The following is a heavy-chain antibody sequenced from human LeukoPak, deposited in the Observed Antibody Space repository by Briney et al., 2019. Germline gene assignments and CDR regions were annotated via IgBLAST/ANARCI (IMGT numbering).Heavy chain of an antibody. CDR1: GFTFSSYG. CDR3: ASSFPFTPYYDFWSGYNGDAFDI. Sequence: GGSLRLSCAASGFTFSSYGMHWVRQAPGKGLEWVAFIRYDGSNKYYADSVKGRFTISRDNSKNTLYLQMNSLRAEDTAVYYCASSFPFTPYYDFWSGYNGDAFDIWGQGTMVTVSS. CDR2: IRYDGSNK. J-gene: IGHJ3*02. D-gene: IGHD3-3*01. V-gene: IGHV3-30*02.